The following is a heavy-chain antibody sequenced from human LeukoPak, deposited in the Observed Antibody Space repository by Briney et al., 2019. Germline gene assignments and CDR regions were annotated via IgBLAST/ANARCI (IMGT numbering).Heavy chain of an antibody. V-gene: IGHV3-49*03. J-gene: IGHJ4*02. CDR3: TTTTVTRRSFDY. Sequence: GGSLRLSCAASGFTFRDYDMTWIRQAPGKGLKWVGFIRSKAYGGTTEYAASVKGRFTISRDDSKSIAYLQMNSLKTEDTAVYYCTTTTVTRRSFDYWGQGTLVTVSS. CDR1: GFTFRDYD. D-gene: IGHD4-11*01. CDR2: IRSKAYGGTT.